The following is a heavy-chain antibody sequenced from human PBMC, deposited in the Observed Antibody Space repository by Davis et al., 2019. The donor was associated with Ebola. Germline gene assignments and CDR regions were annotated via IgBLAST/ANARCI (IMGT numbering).Heavy chain of an antibody. J-gene: IGHJ4*02. CDR2: ISGSGGST. CDR3: AKDDGLLWFGELLGTFDY. D-gene: IGHD3-10*01. CDR1: GFTFSSYA. V-gene: IGHV3-23*01. Sequence: GESLKISCAASGFTFSSYAMSWVRQAPGKGLEWVSGISGSGGSTYYADSVKGRFTISRDNSKNTLYLQMNSLRAEDTAVYYCAKDDGLLWFGELLGTFDYWGQGTLVTVSS.